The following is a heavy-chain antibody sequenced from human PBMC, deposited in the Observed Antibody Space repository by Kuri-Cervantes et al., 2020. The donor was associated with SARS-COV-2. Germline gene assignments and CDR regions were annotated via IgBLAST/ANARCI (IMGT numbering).Heavy chain of an antibody. Sequence: SETLSLTCAISGDSVSSDSAAWNWIRQSPSRGLKWLGRTYYRSKWYNDYAPSVKTRISITPDTSKNQFSVQLNSVTPEDTAVYYCARAGWSNFAIKAFDIWGQGTKVTVSS. CDR2: TYYRSKWYN. CDR1: GDSVSSDSAA. J-gene: IGHJ3*02. V-gene: IGHV6-1*01. CDR3: ARAGWSNFAIKAFDI. D-gene: IGHD3-3*02.